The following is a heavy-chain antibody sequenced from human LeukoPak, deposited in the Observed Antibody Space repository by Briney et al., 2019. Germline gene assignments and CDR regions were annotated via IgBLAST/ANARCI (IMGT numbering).Heavy chain of an antibody. CDR2: ISSSGSTI. D-gene: IGHD5-18*01. J-gene: IGHJ4*02. V-gene: IGHV3-11*01. CDR3: AELGGYSYGQPFDY. CDR1: GFTFSDYY. Sequence: GGSLRLSCAASGFTFSDYYMSWIRQAPGKGLEWVSYISSSGSTICYADSVKGRFTISRDDAKNSLYLQMNSLRAEDTAVYYCAELGGYSYGQPFDYWGQGTLVTVSS.